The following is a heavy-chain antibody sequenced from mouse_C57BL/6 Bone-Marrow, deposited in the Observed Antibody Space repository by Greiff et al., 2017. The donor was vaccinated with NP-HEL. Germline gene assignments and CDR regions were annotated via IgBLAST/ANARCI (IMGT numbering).Heavy chain of an antibody. V-gene: IGHV1-69*01. Sequence: LFLPVASVPLSFTSSFFTFTLSCLHFFTPSPCPFLSFIGEIDPSVSYTNYNQKFKGNSTLTVDKSSSTAYMQLSSLTSEDSAVYYCARGWYYFDYWGQGTTLTVSS. J-gene: IGHJ2*01. CDR2: IDPSVSYT. CDR1: FFTFTLSC. CDR3: ARGWYYFDY. D-gene: IGHD1-1*02.